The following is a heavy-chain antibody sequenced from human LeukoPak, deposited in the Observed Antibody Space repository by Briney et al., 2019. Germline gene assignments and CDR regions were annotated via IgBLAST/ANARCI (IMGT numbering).Heavy chain of an antibody. CDR2: ISAYSGNT. CDR1: GYTFSSYG. J-gene: IGHJ6*02. Sequence: ASVKVSCKASGYTFSSYGISWVRQAPGQGLEWMGWISAYSGNTNYAQKLQGRVTMSTDTSTSTAYMELRSLRSDDTAVYYCARGCSGGSCYYGMDVWGQGTTVTVSS. V-gene: IGHV1-18*01. D-gene: IGHD2-15*01. CDR3: ARGCSGGSCYYGMDV.